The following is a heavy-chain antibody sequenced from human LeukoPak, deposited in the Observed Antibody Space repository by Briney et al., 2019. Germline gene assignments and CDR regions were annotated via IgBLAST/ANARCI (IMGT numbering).Heavy chain of an antibody. CDR2: IYYSGST. Sequence: SETLSLTCAVYGGSFSGYYWSWIRQPPGKGLEWIGYIYYSGSTYYNPSLKSRVTISVDTSKNQFSLKLSSVTAADTAVYYCARADDVRGYSYGSLDYWGQGTLVTVSS. D-gene: IGHD5-18*01. CDR3: ARADDVRGYSYGSLDY. CDR1: GGSFSGYY. V-gene: IGHV4-30-4*01. J-gene: IGHJ4*02.